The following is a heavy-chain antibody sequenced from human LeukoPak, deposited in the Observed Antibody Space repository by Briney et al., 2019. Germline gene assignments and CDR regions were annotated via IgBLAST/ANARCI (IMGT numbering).Heavy chain of an antibody. CDR3: ARDPSCDY. J-gene: IGHJ4*02. D-gene: IGHD6-6*01. CDR2: IYYSGST. Sequence: SETLSLTCTVSGGSISSYYWSWIRQPPGKGLEWIGYIYYSGSTNYNPSLKSRVTISVDTSKNQFSLKLSSVTAADTAVYYCARDPSCDYWGQGTLVTVSS. V-gene: IGHV4-59*12. CDR1: GGSISSYY.